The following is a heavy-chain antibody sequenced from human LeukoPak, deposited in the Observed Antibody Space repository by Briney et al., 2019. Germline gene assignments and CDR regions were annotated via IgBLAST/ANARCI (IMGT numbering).Heavy chain of an antibody. CDR2: IYYSGST. CDR1: GGSISSYY. V-gene: IGHV4-59*13. Sequence: SESLCLTCTVSGGSISSYYWSWIRQPPGKGLEWIGYIYYSGSTNYNPSLKSRVTISVDTSKNQFSLKLSSVTAADTAVYYCAVWQLVGGFDYWGPGNLVTVSS. D-gene: IGHD6-13*01. J-gene: IGHJ4*02. CDR3: AVWQLVGGFDY.